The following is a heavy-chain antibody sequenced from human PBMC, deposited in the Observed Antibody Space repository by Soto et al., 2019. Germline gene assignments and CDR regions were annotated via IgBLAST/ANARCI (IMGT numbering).Heavy chain of an antibody. V-gene: IGHV1-18*04. D-gene: IGHD1-20*01. CDR2: VSGDNSNT. CDR1: GYSFISHG. J-gene: IGHJ2*01. CDR3: ARLGNLDDNWYFDL. Sequence: QAQLVQSGAEVKKPGASVKVSCKASGYSFISHGITWVRQAPGQGLEWMGWVSGDNSNTNYAEKHQDRVTMTTDPSTDTAFMELRGVISCDAAVYYCARLGNLDDNWYFDLWGRGNLVIVAS.